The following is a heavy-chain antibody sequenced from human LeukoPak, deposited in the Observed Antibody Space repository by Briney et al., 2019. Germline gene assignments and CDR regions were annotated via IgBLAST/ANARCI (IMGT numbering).Heavy chain of an antibody. D-gene: IGHD3-22*01. CDR1: GFIFSRYW. CDR2: INPNGDWE. Sequence: GGSLRLSCAASGFIFSRYWMTWVRQAPGKGLEWVANINPNGDWEEYVDAVKGRFTISRDNARNSLSLQMNNLRPEDTAVYYCARDPYDGIAYGAFDIWGQGTVVTVSS. V-gene: IGHV3-7*01. J-gene: IGHJ3*02. CDR3: ARDPYDGIAYGAFDI.